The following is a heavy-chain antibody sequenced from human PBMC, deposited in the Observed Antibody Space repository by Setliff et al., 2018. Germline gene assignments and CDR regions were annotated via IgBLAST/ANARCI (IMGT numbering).Heavy chain of an antibody. V-gene: IGHV3-48*04. J-gene: IGHJ4*02. Sequence: GESLKISCAASGFTFSTYAMSWVRQVPGKGLEWLSKISGDGNTVYYADSVRGRFTISRDNAKNSLYLQMNSLRADDTAVYFCASATGYWGQGNLVTVSS. CDR2: ISGDGNTV. CDR1: GFTFSTYA. CDR3: ASATGY.